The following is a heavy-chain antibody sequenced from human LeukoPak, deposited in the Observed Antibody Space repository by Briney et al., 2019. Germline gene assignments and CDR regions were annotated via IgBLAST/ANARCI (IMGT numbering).Heavy chain of an antibody. D-gene: IGHD3-10*01. CDR3: ARYYYGSGSYYNRLDY. CDR2: ISAYNGNT. J-gene: IGHJ4*02. Sequence: ASVTVSCTASGYTFTSYGISWVRHAPGQGPERMGWISAYNGNTNYAQKLQGRVTMTTDTSTSTAYMELRSLRSDDTAVYYCARYYYGSGSYYNRLDYWGQGTLVTVSS. CDR1: GYTFTSYG. V-gene: IGHV1-18*01.